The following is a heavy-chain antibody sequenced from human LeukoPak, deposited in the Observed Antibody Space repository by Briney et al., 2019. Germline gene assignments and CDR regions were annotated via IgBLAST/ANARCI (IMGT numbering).Heavy chain of an antibody. Sequence: GGSLRLSCAASGFTFSSYSMNWVRQAPGKGLEWVSSISSSSSYIYYADPVKGRFTISRDNAKNSLYLQMNSLRAEDTAVYYCARGSSDFWSGYYTQIFDYWGQGTLVTVSS. V-gene: IGHV3-21*01. CDR2: ISSSSSYI. CDR3: ARGSSDFWSGYYTQIFDY. J-gene: IGHJ4*02. D-gene: IGHD3-3*01. CDR1: GFTFSSYS.